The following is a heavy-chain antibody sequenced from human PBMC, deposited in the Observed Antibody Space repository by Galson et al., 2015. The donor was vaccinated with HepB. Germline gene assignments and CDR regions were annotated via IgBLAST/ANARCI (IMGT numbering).Heavy chain of an antibody. D-gene: IGHD2-15*01. CDR1: GFTFSTYA. Sequence: SLRLSCAASGFTFSTYAMTWVRQAPGKGLEWVSAISGGGSSTYYADSVKGRFTISRDNSKNTLYLQMNSLRAEDTAVYFCAKAIVMVAATEFDFWGQGTLVTVSS. J-gene: IGHJ4*02. CDR2: ISGGGSST. CDR3: AKAIVMVAATEFDF. V-gene: IGHV3-23*01.